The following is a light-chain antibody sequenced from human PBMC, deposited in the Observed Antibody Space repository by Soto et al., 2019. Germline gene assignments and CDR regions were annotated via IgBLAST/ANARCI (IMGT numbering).Light chain of an antibody. CDR2: ANS. J-gene: IGLJ2*01. CDR3: QSYDSRLSVV. V-gene: IGLV1-40*01. CDR1: SSNIGAGDD. Sequence: QSVLTQPPSVSGAPGQRVTISCTGSSSNIGAGDDVPWYQQLPGTAPKLLIYANSNRPSGVPDRCSGSKSGTSASLAITGLQDEDEADYYCQSYDSRLSVVFGGGTKLTVL.